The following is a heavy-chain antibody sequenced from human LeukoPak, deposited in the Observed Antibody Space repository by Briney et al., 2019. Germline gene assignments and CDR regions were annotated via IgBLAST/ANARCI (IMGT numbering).Heavy chain of an antibody. CDR2: ISYDGSNK. J-gene: IGHJ4*02. Sequence: PGGSLRLSCAASGFTFSSYAMHWVRQAPGKGLEWVAVISYDGSNKYYADSVKGRFTISRDNSKNTLYLQMNSLRAEDTAVYYCASGGTTVTTTLDYWGQGTLVTVSS. CDR3: ASGGTTVTTTLDY. D-gene: IGHD4-17*01. CDR1: GFTFSSYA. V-gene: IGHV3-30-3*01.